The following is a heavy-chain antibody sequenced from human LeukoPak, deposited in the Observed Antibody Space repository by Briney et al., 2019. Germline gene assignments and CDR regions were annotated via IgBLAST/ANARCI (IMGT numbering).Heavy chain of an antibody. CDR3: ANGQQWLVPGTYFDY. J-gene: IGHJ4*02. CDR1: GFTFSSYA. D-gene: IGHD6-19*01. CDR2: ISGSGGST. V-gene: IGHV3-23*01. Sequence: GGSLRLSCAASGFTFSSYAMSWVRQAPGKGLEWVSAISGSGGSTYYADSVKGRFTISRDNSKNSLYLQMNSLRAEDTAVYDCANGQQWLVPGTYFDYWGQGTRVTVSS.